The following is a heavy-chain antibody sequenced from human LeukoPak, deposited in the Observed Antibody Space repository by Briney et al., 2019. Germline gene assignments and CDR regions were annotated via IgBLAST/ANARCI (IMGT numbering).Heavy chain of an antibody. D-gene: IGHD2-15*01. Sequence: GGSLRLSCAASGFTFSSYWLSWVRQAPGQGLEWVANIKQDGSEKYYVDSVTRRFTISRDNAKNSLYLPVDSLRAEDTAVYYCSRDVVAAHLDWGQGTLVTVSS. V-gene: IGHV3-7*01. CDR3: SRDVVAAHLD. CDR1: GFTFSSYW. J-gene: IGHJ4*02. CDR2: IKQDGSEK.